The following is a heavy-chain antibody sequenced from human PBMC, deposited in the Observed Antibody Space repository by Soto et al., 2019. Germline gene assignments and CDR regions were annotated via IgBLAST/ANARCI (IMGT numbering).Heavy chain of an antibody. J-gene: IGHJ4*02. CDR1: GFTFSSYA. D-gene: IGHD2-2*01. CDR2: ISGSGGST. CDR3: AKDWDSRIVVVPAY. Sequence: GGSLRLSCAASGFTFSSYAMSWVRQAPGKGLEWVSAISGSGGSTYYADSVKGRFTISRDNSKNTLYLQMNSLRAEDTAVYCCAKDWDSRIVVVPAYWGQGTLVTVSS. V-gene: IGHV3-23*01.